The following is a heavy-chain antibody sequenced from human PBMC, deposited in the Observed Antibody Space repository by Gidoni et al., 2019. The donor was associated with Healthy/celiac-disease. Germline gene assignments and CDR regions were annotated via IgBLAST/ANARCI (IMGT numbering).Heavy chain of an antibody. D-gene: IGHD4-17*01. CDR1: GGSFSGYY. V-gene: IGHV4-34*01. CDR3: ARGNHGDYGTGPLHYYYMDV. Sequence: QVQLQQWGAGLLKPSETLSLTCAVYGGSFSGYYWCWIRQPPGKGLEWIGEINHSGSTNYNPSLKSRVTISVDTSKNQFSLKLSSVTAADTAVYYCARGNHGDYGTGPLHYYYMDVWGKGTTVTVSS. CDR2: INHSGST. J-gene: IGHJ6*03.